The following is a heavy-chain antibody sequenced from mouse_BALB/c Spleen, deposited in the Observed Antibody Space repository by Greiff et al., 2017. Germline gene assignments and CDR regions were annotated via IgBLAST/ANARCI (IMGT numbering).Heavy chain of an antibody. Sequence: LVESGAELARPGASVKMSRKASGYPFTSYTMHWVKRRPGQGLEWIGYINPSTDYTSDNQRFKDRATLTAYRSSPTAYLLLSSLTSEDSSVFDWARGGGNGWGQGPALTVSS. J-gene: IGHJ2*01. CDR2: INPSTDYT. D-gene: IGHD2-1*01. V-gene: IGHV1-4*01. CDR1: GYPFTSYT. CDR3: ARGGGNG.